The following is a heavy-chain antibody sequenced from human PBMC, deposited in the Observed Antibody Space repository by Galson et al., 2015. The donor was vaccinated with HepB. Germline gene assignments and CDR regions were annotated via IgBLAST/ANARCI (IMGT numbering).Heavy chain of an antibody. CDR2: NE. J-gene: IGHJ4*02. D-gene: IGHD3-16*01. V-gene: IGHV3-30*01. Sequence: NEYYADSVKGRFTISRDNSENTVYLQMHSLRVEDTAVYYCARTFYFDYWGQGTLVTVSS. CDR3: ARTFYFDY.